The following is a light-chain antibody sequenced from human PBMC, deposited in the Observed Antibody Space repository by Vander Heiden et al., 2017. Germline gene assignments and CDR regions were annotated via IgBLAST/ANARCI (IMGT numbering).Light chain of an antibody. CDR3: QVWDSSHVV. V-gene: IGLV3-9*01. J-gene: IGLJ2*01. CDR2: RDS. CDR1: NIGSKN. Sequence: SYELTQPLSVSVALGQTARITCGGNNIGSKNVHWYQQKPGQAPGLVIYRDSNRPSGIPERFSGSNSGNTATLTISRAQAGDEADYYCQVWDSSHVVFGGGTKLTVL.